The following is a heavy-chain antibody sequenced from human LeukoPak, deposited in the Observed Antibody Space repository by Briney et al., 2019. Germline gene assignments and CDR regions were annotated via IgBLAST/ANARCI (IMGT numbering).Heavy chain of an antibody. CDR2: IYSGGST. CDR3: ARAGYYYGMDV. V-gene: IGHV3-66*01. J-gene: IGHJ6*02. Sequence: AGGSLRLSCAVSGLTFSSYSMSWVRQAPGKGLEWVSVIYSGGSTYYADSVKGRFTISRDNSKNTLYLQMNSLRAEDTAVYYCARAGYYYGMDVWGQGTTVTVSS. CDR1: GLTFSSYS.